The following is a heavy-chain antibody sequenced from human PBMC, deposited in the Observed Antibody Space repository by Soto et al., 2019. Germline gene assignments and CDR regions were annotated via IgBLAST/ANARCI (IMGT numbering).Heavy chain of an antibody. CDR3: ARDYYGMDV. CDR1: GGSMSSYY. V-gene: IGHV4-59*01. J-gene: IGHJ6*02. Sequence: SETLSLTCTVSGGSMSSYYWTWLRQSPGRGLEWIGYISYSGSTYYNPSLKSRVTISADTSKHQFSLRMNSMIAADPAVYYCARDYYGMDVWGQGTTVTVSS. CDR2: ISYSGST.